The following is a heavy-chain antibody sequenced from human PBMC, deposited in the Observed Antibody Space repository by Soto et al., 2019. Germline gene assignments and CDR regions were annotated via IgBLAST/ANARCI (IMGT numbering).Heavy chain of an antibody. J-gene: IGHJ6*02. CDR3: ARDEEARPYFYSMDV. Sequence: LRLSCAASGFIFSSYSMNWVRQAPGKGLEWVSSISSDSNYIYYADSVKGRFTISRDNAKNSLYLQMNSLRVEDMAIYYCARDEEARPYFYSMDVWGQGTTVTVSS. D-gene: IGHD6-6*01. V-gene: IGHV3-21*01. CDR2: ISSDSNYI. CDR1: GFIFSSYS.